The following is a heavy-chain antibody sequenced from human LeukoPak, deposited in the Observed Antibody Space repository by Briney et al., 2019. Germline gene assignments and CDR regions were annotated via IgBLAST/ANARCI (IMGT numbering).Heavy chain of an antibody. CDR1: GYTFTSYD. J-gene: IGHJ6*02. CDR2: MNPNSGNT. V-gene: IGHV1-8*01. CDR3: ARSVGARPYYYYGMDV. Sequence: ASVKVSCKASGYTFTSYDINWVRQATGQGLEWMGWMNPNSGNTGYAQKFQGRVTMARNTSKSTAYMELSSLRSEDTAVYYCARSVGARPYYYYGMDVWGQGTTVTVSS. D-gene: IGHD1-26*01.